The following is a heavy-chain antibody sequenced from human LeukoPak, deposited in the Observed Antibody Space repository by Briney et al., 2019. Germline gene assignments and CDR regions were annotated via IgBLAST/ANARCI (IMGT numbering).Heavy chain of an antibody. Sequence: SETLSLTCTVSGGSISSSSYYWGWTRQPPGKGLEWIGSIYYSGSTYYNPSLKSRVTISVDTSKNQFSLKLSSVTAADTAVYYCARRSSSWYDGELWFDPWGQGTLVTVSS. CDR2: IYYSGST. V-gene: IGHV4-39*01. D-gene: IGHD6-13*01. CDR1: GGSISSSSYY. J-gene: IGHJ5*02. CDR3: ARRSSSWYDGELWFDP.